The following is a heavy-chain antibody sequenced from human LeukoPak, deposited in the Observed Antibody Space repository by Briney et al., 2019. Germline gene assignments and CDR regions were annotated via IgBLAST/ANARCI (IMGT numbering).Heavy chain of an antibody. D-gene: IGHD1-26*01. J-gene: IGHJ4*02. CDR2: FDPEDGET. Sequence: ASVKVSCKVSGYTLTELSMHWVRQAPGKGLEWMGGFDPEDGETIYAQKFQGRVTMTEDTSTDTAYMELSSLRSEDTAVYYCATGGGSGSHGNYDYWGQGTLVTVSS. CDR3: ATGGGSGSHGNYDY. V-gene: IGHV1-24*01. CDR1: GYTLTELS.